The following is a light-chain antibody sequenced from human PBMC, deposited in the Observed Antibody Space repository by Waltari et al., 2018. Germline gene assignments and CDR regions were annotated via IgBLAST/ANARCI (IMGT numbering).Light chain of an antibody. V-gene: IGLV1-47*01. CDR1: SSNTGSDF. CDR3: AAWDDSLSGPGV. J-gene: IGLJ3*02. Sequence: QSVLTQPPSASGTPGQRVTIPCSGSSSNTGSDFLYWYQQLPGTAPKLRVYRNNQRPSGVPDRFSGSKSGTSASLAISGLRSEDEADYYCAAWDDSLSGPGVFGGGTKLTVL. CDR2: RNN.